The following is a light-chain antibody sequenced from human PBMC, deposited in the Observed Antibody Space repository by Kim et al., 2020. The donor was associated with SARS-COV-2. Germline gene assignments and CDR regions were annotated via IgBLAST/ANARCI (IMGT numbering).Light chain of an antibody. V-gene: IGLV1-40*01. CDR3: QSYDSSLSGVV. CDR1: SSNIGAGYD. Sequence: RVTIPCTGSSSNIGAGYDVHWYQQLPGTAPKILIYGNSNRRSGVPDRFSGSKSGTSASLAITGLQAEDEAVYYCQSYDSSLSGVVFGGGTQLTVL. J-gene: IGLJ2*01. CDR2: GNS.